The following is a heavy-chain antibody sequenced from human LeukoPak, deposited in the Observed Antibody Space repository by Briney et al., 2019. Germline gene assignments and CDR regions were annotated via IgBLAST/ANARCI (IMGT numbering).Heavy chain of an antibody. Sequence: ASVKVSXKASGYTFTSYGISWVRQAPGQGLEWMGWISAYNGNTNYAQKLQGRVTMTTDTSTSTAYMELRSLRSDDTAVYYCARGSGTTGEGAFDIWGQGTMVTVSS. CDR1: GYTFTSYG. V-gene: IGHV1-18*01. CDR3: ARGSGTTGEGAFDI. CDR2: ISAYNGNT. D-gene: IGHD1-7*01. J-gene: IGHJ3*02.